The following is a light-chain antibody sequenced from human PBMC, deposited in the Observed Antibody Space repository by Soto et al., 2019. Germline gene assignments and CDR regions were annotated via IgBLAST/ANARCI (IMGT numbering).Light chain of an antibody. J-gene: IGKJ4*01. CDR2: TAS. CDR3: QQYESFPLT. CDR1: QGINKF. V-gene: IGKV1-16*01. Sequence: DIQMTQSPSSLSASVGDSVTITCRARQGINKFLAWFQQKPGTAPKSLISTASRLQSGVPSRFSVGGSGTHFTLTINNVQPEDFATYYCQQYESFPLTFGGGTRVEIK.